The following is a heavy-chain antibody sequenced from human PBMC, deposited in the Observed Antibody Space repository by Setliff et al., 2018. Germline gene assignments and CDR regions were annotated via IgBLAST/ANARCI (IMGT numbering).Heavy chain of an antibody. Sequence: PSETLSLTCTVSGGSISSGNYYWSWIRQPAGKGLEWIGRIYTSGSTNYNPSLKSRVTISVDTSKNQFSLKLSSVTAADTAVYYCASVDIVLMVYDLWGQGTLVTVSS. V-gene: IGHV4-61*02. D-gene: IGHD2-8*01. CDR3: ASVDIVLMVYDL. CDR1: GGSISSGNYY. J-gene: IGHJ4*02. CDR2: IYTSGST.